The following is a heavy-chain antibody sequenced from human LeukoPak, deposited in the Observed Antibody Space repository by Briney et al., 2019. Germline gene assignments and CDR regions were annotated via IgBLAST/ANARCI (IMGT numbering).Heavy chain of an antibody. V-gene: IGHV3-53*01. CDR3: ASAYNWNGWGAFDI. D-gene: IGHD1-20*01. Sequence: GGSLRLSCAASGFTVSSNHMSWVRQAPGKGLEWVSLIYGGSITHYADSVKGRFTISRDNSENTLYLQMNSLRAEDTAVYCCASAYNWNGWGAFDIWGQGTMVAVSS. J-gene: IGHJ3*02. CDR2: IYGGSIT. CDR1: GFTVSSNH.